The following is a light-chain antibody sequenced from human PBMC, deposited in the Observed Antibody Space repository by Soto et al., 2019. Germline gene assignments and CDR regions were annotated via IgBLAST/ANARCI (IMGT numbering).Light chain of an antibody. J-gene: IGLJ1*01. V-gene: IGLV2-14*01. CDR3: SSYTDSSNYV. CDR2: QAT. CDR1: SSDLAIYNY. Sequence: QSVLTQPASVSGSPGQSITISCTGTSSDLAIYNYASWYQQQPGKAPKLMIYQATNRPSGVSNRFSGSRSGNTASLTISGLQAEDEADYYCSSYTDSSNYVFGTGTKVP.